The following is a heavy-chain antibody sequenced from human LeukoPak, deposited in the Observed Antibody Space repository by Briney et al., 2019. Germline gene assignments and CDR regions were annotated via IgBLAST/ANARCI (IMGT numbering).Heavy chain of an antibody. D-gene: IGHD6-6*01. V-gene: IGHV1-3*01. CDR3: ARGQLPRGYYYGMDV. Sequence: ASVKVSCKASGYTFTSYAIHWVRQAPGQRLEWMGWISAGNGNTKYSQNFQGRVTFISNTSATTAFMELSSLRSEDAAVYYCARGQLPRGYYYGMDVWGQGTTVTVSS. J-gene: IGHJ6*02. CDR1: GYTFTSYA. CDR2: ISAGNGNT.